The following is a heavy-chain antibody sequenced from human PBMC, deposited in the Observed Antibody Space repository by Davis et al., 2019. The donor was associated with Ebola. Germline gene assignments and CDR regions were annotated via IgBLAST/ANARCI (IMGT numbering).Heavy chain of an antibody. J-gene: IGHJ4*02. Sequence: SETLSLTCTVSASSLSSYYWSWIRQPPGKGLEWIGYIYYSGSTNYNPSLKSRVTISVDTSKNQFSLKLSSVTAADTAVYYCARGLGPFDYWGQGTLVTVSS. CDR3: ARGLGPFDY. CDR1: ASSLSSYY. V-gene: IGHV4-59*01. CDR2: IYYSGST. D-gene: IGHD7-27*01.